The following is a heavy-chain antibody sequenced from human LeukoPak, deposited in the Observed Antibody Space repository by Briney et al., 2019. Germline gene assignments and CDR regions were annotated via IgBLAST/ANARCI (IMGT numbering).Heavy chain of an antibody. CDR1: GYTFTGYY. Sequence: ASVKVSCKASGYTFTGYYMHWVRQAPGQGLEWMGWINPNSGGTNYAQKFQGRVTITADESTSTAYMELSSLRSEDTAVYYCARGRPITMIVVVITVDAFDIWGQGTMVTVSS. V-gene: IGHV1-2*02. D-gene: IGHD3-22*01. CDR2: INPNSGGT. CDR3: ARGRPITMIVVVITVDAFDI. J-gene: IGHJ3*02.